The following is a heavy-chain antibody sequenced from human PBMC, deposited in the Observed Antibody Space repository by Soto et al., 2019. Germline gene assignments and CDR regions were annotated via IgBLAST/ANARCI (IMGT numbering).Heavy chain of an antibody. V-gene: IGHV3-53*01. J-gene: IGHJ6*02. CDR3: AVDTAMVGYYYYGMDV. CDR2: IYSGGST. CDR1: GFTVSSNY. Sequence: GGSLRLSCAASGFTVSSNYMSWVRQAPGKGLEWVSVIYSGGSTYYADSVKGRFTISRDNSKNTLYLQMNSLRAEDTAVYYCAVDTAMVGYYYYGMDVWGQGTTVTVSS. D-gene: IGHD5-18*01.